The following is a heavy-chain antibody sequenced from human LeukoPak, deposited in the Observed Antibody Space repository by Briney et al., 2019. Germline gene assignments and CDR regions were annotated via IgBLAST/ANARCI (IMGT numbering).Heavy chain of an antibody. CDR3: AKDRGYSGYGLH. V-gene: IGHV3-9*01. CDR1: GFTFSSYG. D-gene: IGHD5-12*01. J-gene: IGHJ4*02. CDR2: ISWNSGSI. Sequence: GRSLRLSCAASGFTFSSYGMHWVRQAPGKGLEWVSGISWNSGSIGYADSVKGRFTISRDNSKNTLYLQMNSLRAEDTAVYYCAKDRGYSGYGLHWGQGTLVTVSS.